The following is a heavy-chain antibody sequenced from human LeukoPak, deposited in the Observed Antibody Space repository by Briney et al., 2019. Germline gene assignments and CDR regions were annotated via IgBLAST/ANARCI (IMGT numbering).Heavy chain of an antibody. J-gene: IGHJ2*01. CDR2: IYTSGTT. Sequence: SETLSLTCTVSGGSISSYYWSWIRQPAGKGLEWIGRIYTSGTTNYNPSLKSRVTISIDKSKNQLSLKLTSVTAADTAVYYCARDSSVLRDGYNCIQWYLDLWGRGTLVTVSS. CDR3: ARDSSVLRDGYNCIQWYLDL. V-gene: IGHV4-4*07. CDR1: GGSISSYY. D-gene: IGHD5-24*01.